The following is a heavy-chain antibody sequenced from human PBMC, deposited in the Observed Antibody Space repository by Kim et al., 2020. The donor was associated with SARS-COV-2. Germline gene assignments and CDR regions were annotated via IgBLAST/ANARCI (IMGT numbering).Heavy chain of an antibody. J-gene: IGHJ4*02. Sequence: GGSLRLSCAASGFTFSDYYMSWIRQAPGKGLEWVSYISSSSSYTNYADSVKGRFTISRDNAKNSLYLQMNSLRAEDTAVYYCARAPLTLGIYLDYWGQGTLVTVSS. CDR1: GFTFSDYY. V-gene: IGHV3-11*06. D-gene: IGHD7-27*01. CDR2: ISSSSSYT. CDR3: ARAPLTLGIYLDY.